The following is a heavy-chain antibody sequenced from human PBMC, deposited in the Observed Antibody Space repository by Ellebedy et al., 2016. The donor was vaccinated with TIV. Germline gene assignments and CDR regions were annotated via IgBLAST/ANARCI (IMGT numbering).Heavy chain of an antibody. J-gene: IGHJ3*02. D-gene: IGHD1-1*01. Sequence: AASVKVSCKASGHTFTYRYLHWVRQAPGQALEWMGWITHFNDNTNYAQKFQDRVTITRDRSLGTVYMELSSLRSDDTAIYYCASPEVLGAFDIWGQGTMVTVSS. CDR1: GHTFTYRY. CDR2: ITHFNDNT. V-gene: IGHV1-45*02. CDR3: ASPEVLGAFDI.